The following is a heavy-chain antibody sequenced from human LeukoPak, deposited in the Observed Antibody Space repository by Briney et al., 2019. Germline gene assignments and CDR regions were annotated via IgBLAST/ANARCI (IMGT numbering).Heavy chain of an antibody. CDR2: ISAYNGNT. Sequence: ASVKVSCKASGYSFTSYGISWVRQAPGQGLDWMGWISAYNGNTNYAQKLQGRVTMTTDTSTSTAYMELRSLRSDDTAVYYCASWAYYGSGSMGGFDYWGQGTLVTVSS. V-gene: IGHV1-18*01. CDR3: ASWAYYGSGSMGGFDY. D-gene: IGHD3-10*01. CDR1: GYSFTSYG. J-gene: IGHJ4*02.